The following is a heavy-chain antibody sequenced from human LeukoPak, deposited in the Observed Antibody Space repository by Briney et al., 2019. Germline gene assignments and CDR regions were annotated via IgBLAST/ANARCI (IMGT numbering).Heavy chain of an antibody. D-gene: IGHD2-8*02. CDR3: ARVVPGTGFFY. J-gene: IGHJ4*02. CDR1: GFTFSSYT. Sequence: GGSLRLSCAASGFTFSSYTMNWVRQAPGKGLEWVSSISSSSSHTYYADSVKGRFTISRDNAKNSLYLQINSLRAEDTAVYYCARVVPGTGFFYWGQGTLVTVSS. CDR2: ISSSSSHT. V-gene: IGHV3-21*01.